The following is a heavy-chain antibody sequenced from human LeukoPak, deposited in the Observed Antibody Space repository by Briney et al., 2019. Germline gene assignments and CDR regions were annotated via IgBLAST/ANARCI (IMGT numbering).Heavy chain of an antibody. CDR2: INHSGST. D-gene: IGHD2-2*01. CDR3: ARHRRVVVPAAVFYYMDV. CDR1: GGSFSGYY. J-gene: IGHJ6*03. Sequence: PSETLSLTCAVYGGSFSGYYWSWIRQPPGKGLEWIGEINHSGSTNYNPSLKSRVTISVDTSKNQFSLKLSSVTAADTAVYYCARHRRVVVPAAVFYYMDVWGKGTTVTVSS. V-gene: IGHV4-34*01.